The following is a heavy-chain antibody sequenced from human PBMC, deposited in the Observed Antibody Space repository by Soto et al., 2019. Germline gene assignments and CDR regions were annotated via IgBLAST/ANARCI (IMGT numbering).Heavy chain of an antibody. CDR2: IYYSGST. CDR1: GGSISSYY. D-gene: IGHD6-13*01. Sequence: QVQLQESGPGLVKPSETLSLTCTVSGGSISSYYWSWIRQPPGKGLEWIGYIYYSGSTNYNPSLKSRVTISVDTSKNQFSLKLSSVTAADTAVYYCAAVSSCWYAVVDYWGQGTLVTVSS. CDR3: AAVSSCWYAVVDY. J-gene: IGHJ4*02. V-gene: IGHV4-59*01.